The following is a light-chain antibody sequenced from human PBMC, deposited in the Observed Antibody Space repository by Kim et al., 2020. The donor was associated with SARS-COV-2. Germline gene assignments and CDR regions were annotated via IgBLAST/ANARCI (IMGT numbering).Light chain of an antibody. V-gene: IGLV3-25*03. Sequence: SYELTQPPSVSVSPGQTARITCSGDAMPQQKAYWYQQKPGQAPVLVAGNVRDRPSGLPERFSVSDSGTTVTLTISEVQAEDEADYYCHSADSGGLYQVFGGGTQLTVL. J-gene: IGLJ3*02. CDR3: HSADSGGLYQV. CDR1: AMPQQK. CDR2: NVR.